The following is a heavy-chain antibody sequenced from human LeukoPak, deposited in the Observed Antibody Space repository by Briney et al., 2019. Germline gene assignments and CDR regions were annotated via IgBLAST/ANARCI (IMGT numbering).Heavy chain of an antibody. V-gene: IGHV1-18*01. Sequence: ASVKVSCKASGYTFTSYGISWVRQAPGQGLEWMGWISAYNGNTNYAQKLQGRVTMTTDTSTSTAHMELRSLRSGDTAVYYCAREPMNGEFDPWGQGTLVTVSS. CDR1: GYTFTSYG. J-gene: IGHJ5*02. CDR3: AREPMNGEFDP. D-gene: IGHD3-10*01. CDR2: ISAYNGNT.